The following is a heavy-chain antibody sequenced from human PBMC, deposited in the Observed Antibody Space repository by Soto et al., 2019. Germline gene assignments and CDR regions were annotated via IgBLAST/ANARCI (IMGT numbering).Heavy chain of an antibody. J-gene: IGHJ4*02. CDR1: GGSISSGGYS. V-gene: IGHV4-30-2*01. CDR2: IYHSGRT. D-gene: IGHD6-19*01. Sequence: QLQLQESGSGLVKPSQTLSLTCAVSGGSISSGGYSWSWIRQPPGKGLEWIGYIYHSGRTYYNPSLKSRVTISVDRSKNQFSLKLSYVTAADTAVYYCARAGGLGAVAVDYWGQGTLVTVSS. CDR3: ARAGGLGAVAVDY.